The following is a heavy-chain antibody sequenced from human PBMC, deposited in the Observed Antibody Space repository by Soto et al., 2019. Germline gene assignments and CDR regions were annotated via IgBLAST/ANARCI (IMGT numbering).Heavy chain of an antibody. J-gene: IGHJ4*02. D-gene: IGHD6-6*01. CDR1: GFTFSSYS. CDR3: ARDEGSSSKFLGY. CDR2: ISSSSSYI. Sequence: VQLVESGGGLVKPGGSLRLSCAASGFTFSSYSMNWVRQAPGKGLAWVSSISSSSSYIYYADSVKGRFTISRDNAKNSLYLQMNSLRAEDTAVYYCARDEGSSSKFLGYWGQGTLVTVSS. V-gene: IGHV3-21*01.